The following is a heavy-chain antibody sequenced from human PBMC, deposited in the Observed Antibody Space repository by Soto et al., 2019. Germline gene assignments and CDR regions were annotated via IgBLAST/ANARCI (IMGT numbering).Heavy chain of an antibody. CDR2: IYYSGST. CDR3: ARADMHQPLPGTVMDV. V-gene: IGHV4-31*03. Sequence: QVQLQESGPGLVKPSQTLSLTCTVSGGSISSGGYYWSWIRQHPGKGLEWIGYIYYSGSTYYNPSLKIRVTLSFDTSKNQFALKLSSVTAADTAVYYCARADMHQPLPGTVMDVWGQGTTVTVSS. CDR1: GGSISSGGYY. J-gene: IGHJ6*02. D-gene: IGHD2-15*01.